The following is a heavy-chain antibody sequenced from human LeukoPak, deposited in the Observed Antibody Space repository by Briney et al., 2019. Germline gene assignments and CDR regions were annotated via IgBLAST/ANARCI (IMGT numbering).Heavy chain of an antibody. D-gene: IGHD4-4*01. Sequence: SETLSLTCTVSGGSIKTYGYAWSWIRQPPGKGLEWIGEINHSGSTNYNPSLKSRVTISVDTSKSQFSLKLSSVTAADTAVYYCARRGYDYSNYALDYWGQGTLVTVSS. V-gene: IGHV4-34*01. CDR1: GGSIKTYGYA. CDR3: ARRGYDYSNYALDY. J-gene: IGHJ4*02. CDR2: INHSGST.